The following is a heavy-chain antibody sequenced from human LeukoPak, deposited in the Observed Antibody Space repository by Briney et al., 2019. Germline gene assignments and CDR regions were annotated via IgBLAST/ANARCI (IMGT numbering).Heavy chain of an antibody. CDR1: GLTFNKYW. Sequence: PGGSLRLSCEASGLTFNKYWMTWVRQAPGKGLEWVANIKQDGSEKNYVDSVKGRFTISRDNAKKSLYLQMNSLRAEDSAVYYCARERGYSSSWYGGLEYWGQGTLVTVSS. CDR2: IKQDGSEK. V-gene: IGHV3-7*01. CDR3: ARERGYSSSWYGGLEY. D-gene: IGHD6-13*01. J-gene: IGHJ4*02.